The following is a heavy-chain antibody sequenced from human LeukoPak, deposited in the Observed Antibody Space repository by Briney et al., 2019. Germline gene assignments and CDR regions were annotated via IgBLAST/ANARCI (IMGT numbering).Heavy chain of an antibody. CDR1: GGSISSDY. Sequence: PSETLSLTCTVSGGSISSDYWGWIRQSPGKGLEWIGYIYYSGTTYYNPSLKSRVTMSVDTSKNQFSLRLSSLTGADTAFYYCARGFYSPHYWGQGTLVTVSS. CDR2: IYYSGTT. J-gene: IGHJ4*02. CDR3: ARGFYSPHY. V-gene: IGHV4-59*01. D-gene: IGHD4-11*01.